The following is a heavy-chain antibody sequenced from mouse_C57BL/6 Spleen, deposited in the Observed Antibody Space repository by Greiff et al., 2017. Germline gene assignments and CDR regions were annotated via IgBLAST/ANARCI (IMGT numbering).Heavy chain of an antibody. CDR2: IHPNSGST. CDR1: GYTFTSYW. V-gene: IGHV1-64*01. D-gene: IGHD1-1*01. CDR3: ARGGTTVPFDY. Sequence: QVQLQQPGAELVKPGASVKLSCKASGYTFTSYWMHWVKQRPGQGLEWIGMIHPNSGSTNYNEKFKSKATLPVDKSSSTAYMQRSSLTSEDSAVDYCARGGTTVPFDYWGQGTTLTVSS. J-gene: IGHJ2*01.